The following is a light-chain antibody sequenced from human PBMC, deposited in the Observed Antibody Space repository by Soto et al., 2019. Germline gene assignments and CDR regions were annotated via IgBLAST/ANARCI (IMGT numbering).Light chain of an antibody. CDR2: GAS. CDR1: QSVSSSY. J-gene: IGKJ5*01. CDR3: QQYCSAPPLT. V-gene: IGKV3-20*01. Sequence: SLVTQSPGPLALSSGERATLSCRASQSVSSSYLAWYQQKPGQAPRLLIYGASSRATGIPDRFSGSGSGTDFTLTISRREPYDFAVYYYQQYCSAPPLTFGQGTRVEIK.